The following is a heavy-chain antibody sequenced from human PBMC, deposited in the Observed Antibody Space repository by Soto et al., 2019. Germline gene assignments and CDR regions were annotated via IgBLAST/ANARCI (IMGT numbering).Heavy chain of an antibody. J-gene: IGHJ6*02. CDR1: GFTFSSYG. CDR3: ARDCDSSSWYHYYYYYGMDV. D-gene: IGHD6-13*01. Sequence: GGSLRLSCAASGFTFSSYGMHWVRQAPGKGLEWVAVIWYDGSNKYYADSVKGRFTISRDNSKNTLYLQMTSLRAEDTAVYYCARDCDSSSWYHYYYYYGMDVWGQGTTVTVSS. V-gene: IGHV3-33*01. CDR2: IWYDGSNK.